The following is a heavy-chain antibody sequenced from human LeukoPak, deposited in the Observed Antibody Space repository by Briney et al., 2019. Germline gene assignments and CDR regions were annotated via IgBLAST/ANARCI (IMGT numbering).Heavy chain of an antibody. V-gene: IGHV4-34*01. Sequence: SETLSLTCAVYGGSFGGYYWSWIRQPPGKGLEWIGEINHSGSTNYNPSLKSRVTISVDTSKNQFSLKLSSVTAADTAVYYCARGLQYSSGWYSPPGYWGQGTLVTVSS. CDR1: GGSFGGYY. D-gene: IGHD6-19*01. CDR2: INHSGST. J-gene: IGHJ4*02. CDR3: ARGLQYSSGWYSPPGY.